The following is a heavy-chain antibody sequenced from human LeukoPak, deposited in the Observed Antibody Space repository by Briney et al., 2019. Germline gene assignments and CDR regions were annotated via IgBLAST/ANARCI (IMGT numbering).Heavy chain of an antibody. J-gene: IGHJ5*02. V-gene: IGHV4-39*01. CDR1: GWSIISSIYH. CDR2: IYYCGST. D-gene: IGHD1-1*01. Sequence: SETLSLTCIVCGWSIISSIYHWLGPRQPPGKGREWIGSIYYCGSTYHNPSLKSRVNISVDPSKNQFSLTQRSVTGADAAVLYCASWVKAEVKLERRADWTDPGGQRTLVTVPS. CDR3: ASWVKAEVKLERRADWTDP.